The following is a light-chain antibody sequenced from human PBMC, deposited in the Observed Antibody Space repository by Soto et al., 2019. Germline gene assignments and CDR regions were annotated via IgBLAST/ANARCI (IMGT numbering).Light chain of an antibody. CDR2: SAS. V-gene: IGKV3-20*01. CDR1: QSVTSNF. CDR3: QQSGSSPWT. Sequence: DIVLTQSPGTLSLSPGERASLSCRASQSVTSNFLSWYQQKPGQAPRLLIYSASARATGIPARFSGSGSGTDFTLTIGRLEPEDFAVYYCQQSGSSPWTFGQGTRVDI. J-gene: IGKJ1*01.